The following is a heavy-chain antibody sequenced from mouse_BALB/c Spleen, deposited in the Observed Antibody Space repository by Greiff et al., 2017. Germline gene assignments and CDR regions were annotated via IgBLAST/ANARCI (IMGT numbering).Heavy chain of an antibody. D-gene: IGHD2-10*01. CDR1: GFTFSDYG. V-gene: IGHV5-15*02. Sequence: EVKLVESGGGLVQPGGSRKLSCAASGFTFSDYGMAWVRQAPGKGPEWVAFISNLAYSIYYADTVTGRFTISRENAKNTLYLEMSSLRSEDTAMYYCARALPSYAMDYWGQGTSVTVSS. CDR2: ISNLAYSI. CDR3: ARALPSYAMDY. J-gene: IGHJ4*01.